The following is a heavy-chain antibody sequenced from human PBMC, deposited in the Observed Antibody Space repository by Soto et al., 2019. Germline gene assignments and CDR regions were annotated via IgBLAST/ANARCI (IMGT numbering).Heavy chain of an antibody. D-gene: IGHD1-26*01. J-gene: IGHJ4*02. CDR3: AREGYSGSYFDY. CDR1: GFTFSRYG. V-gene: IGHV3-33*01. Sequence: QVQLVESGGGVVQPGRSLRLSCAASGFTFSRYGMHWVHQAPGKGLEWVAVIWYDGSSKYYADSVKGRFTISRDNSKNTLYLQMNSLRAEDTAVYYCAREGYSGSYFDYWGQGTLVTVSS. CDR2: IWYDGSSK.